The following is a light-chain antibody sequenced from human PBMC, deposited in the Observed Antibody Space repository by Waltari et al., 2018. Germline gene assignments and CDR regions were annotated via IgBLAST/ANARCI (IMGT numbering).Light chain of an antibody. CDR2: DVS. CDR3: SSQSSNDVVL. Sequence: QSALTQPASVPGSPGQSVTTFCAGTSIDVGGYNSVPWYQEHPGQAPRVIIYDVSDRPSGVSDRFSGSKSGNTASLTISGLQAEDEADYYCSSQSSNDVVLFGGGTKLTVL. V-gene: IGLV2-14*01. J-gene: IGLJ2*01. CDR1: SIDVGGYNS.